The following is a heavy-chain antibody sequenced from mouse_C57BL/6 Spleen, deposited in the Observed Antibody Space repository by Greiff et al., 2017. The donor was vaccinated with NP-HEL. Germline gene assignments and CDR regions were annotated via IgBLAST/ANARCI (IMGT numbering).Heavy chain of an antibody. CDR3: GRQEYGKQFAY. D-gene: IGHD2-1*01. Sequence: EVQRVESGGGLVQPKGSLKLSCAASGFSFNTYAMNWVRQAPGKGLEWVARIRSKSNNYATYYADSVKDRFTISRDDSESMLYLQMNNLKTEDTAMYYCGRQEYGKQFAYWGQGTLVTVSA. CDR1: GFSFNTYA. V-gene: IGHV10-1*01. J-gene: IGHJ3*01. CDR2: IRSKSNNYAT.